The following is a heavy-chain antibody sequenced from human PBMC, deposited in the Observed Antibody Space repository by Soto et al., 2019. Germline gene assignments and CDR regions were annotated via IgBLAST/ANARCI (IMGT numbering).Heavy chain of an antibody. Sequence: QVQLVESGGGVVQPGRSLRLACAVSGFTFTSYAIQWVRQAPGKGLEWVAVISYDGREIYYADSVKGRFTISRDNSKNTLYLQMNSLRAEDTAVYYCARSRRDSFSLGRAFDIWGQGTTVTVSS. CDR3: ARSRRDSFSLGRAFDI. D-gene: IGHD6-13*01. J-gene: IGHJ3*02. CDR2: ISYDGREI. V-gene: IGHV3-30*04. CDR1: GFTFTSYA.